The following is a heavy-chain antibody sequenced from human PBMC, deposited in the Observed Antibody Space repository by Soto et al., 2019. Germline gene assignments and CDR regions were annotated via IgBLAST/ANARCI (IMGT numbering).Heavy chain of an antibody. CDR2: ISRSSSFI. CDR1: GFALSSYS. V-gene: IGHV3-48*04. J-gene: IGHJ4*02. CDR3: ARDPDELDY. Sequence: EVQLVESGGGLVQPGGSLRLSCAASGFALSSYSMNWVRQAPGRGLEWVSYISRSSSFIHYADSVKGRFTISRDNAKNSLFLQMNSLSVEDTAVYYCARDPDELDYWGQGTLVTVSS.